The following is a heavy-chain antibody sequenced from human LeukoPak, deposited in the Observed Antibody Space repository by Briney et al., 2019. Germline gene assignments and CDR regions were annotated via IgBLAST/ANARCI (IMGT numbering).Heavy chain of an antibody. J-gene: IGHJ4*02. Sequence: SETLSLTCTVSGGSISSGSYYWGWIRQPPGKGLEWIGNIYYSGSTYYNPSLKSRVTISVDTSKNQFSLKLSSVTAADTAVYHCARDTSGNNFEYWGQGTLVTVSS. CDR3: ARDTSGNNFEY. CDR1: GGSISSGSYY. D-gene: IGHD1/OR15-1a*01. CDR2: IYYSGST. V-gene: IGHV4-39*07.